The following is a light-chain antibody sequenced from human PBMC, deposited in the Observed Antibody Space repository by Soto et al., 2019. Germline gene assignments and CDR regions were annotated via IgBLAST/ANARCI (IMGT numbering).Light chain of an antibody. CDR1: SSDVGAYDY. J-gene: IGLJ1*01. CDR3: SSYTSSSTLV. CDR2: KVS. Sequence: QSALTQAASVSGSPGQSITISCTGTSSDVGAYDYVTWYQQHPGKAPKVMIYKVSNRPSGVSNRFSGSKSGNMASLTISGLQAEDEADYYCSSYTSSSTLVFGTGTKLTVL. V-gene: IGLV2-14*01.